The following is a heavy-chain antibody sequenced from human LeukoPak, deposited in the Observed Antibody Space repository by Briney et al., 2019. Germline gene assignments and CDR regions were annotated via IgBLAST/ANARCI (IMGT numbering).Heavy chain of an antibody. D-gene: IGHD7-27*01. J-gene: IGHJ4*02. CDR2: ISGSGGST. CDR1: GFTFSTYA. V-gene: IGHV3-23*01. Sequence: GGSLRLSCAASGFTFSTYAMSWVRQAPGKGLEWVSAISGSGGSTYYADSVKGRFTISRDNSKSTLCLQMNSLRADDTAVYYCAKDDVPSNWGTLGLFDCWGQGSLVTVSS. CDR3: AKDDVPSNWGTLGLFDC.